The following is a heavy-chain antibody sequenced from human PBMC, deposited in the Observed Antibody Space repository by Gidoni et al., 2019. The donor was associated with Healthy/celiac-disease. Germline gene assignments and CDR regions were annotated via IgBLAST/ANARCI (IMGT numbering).Heavy chain of an antibody. CDR1: GGSFSGYY. J-gene: IGHJ6*03. CDR2: INHSGST. V-gene: IGHV4-34*01. Sequence: QVQLQQWGAGLLKPSETLSLTCAVYGGSFSGYYWSWIRQTPGKGLEWIGEINHSGSTNYNPSLKSRVTISVDTSKNQFSLKLSSVTAADTAVYYCARGLYYYDSSGYLPYYYYYYMDVWGKGTTVTVSS. D-gene: IGHD3-22*01. CDR3: ARGLYYYDSSGYLPYYYYYYMDV.